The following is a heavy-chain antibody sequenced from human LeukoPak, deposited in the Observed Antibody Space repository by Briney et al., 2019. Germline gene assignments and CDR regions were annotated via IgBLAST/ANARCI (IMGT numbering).Heavy chain of an antibody. V-gene: IGHV3-74*01. CDR2: INTDGSST. J-gene: IGHJ5*02. D-gene: IGHD3-3*01. CDR3: ARERSKRFLEWHTSGGFDP. CDR1: GFTFSSYW. Sequence: GGSLRLSCAASGFTFSSYWMHWVRQAPGKGLVWVSRINTDGSSTSYADSVKGRFTISRDNAKNTLYLQMNSLRAEDTAVYYCARERSKRFLEWHTSGGFDPWGQGTLVTVSS.